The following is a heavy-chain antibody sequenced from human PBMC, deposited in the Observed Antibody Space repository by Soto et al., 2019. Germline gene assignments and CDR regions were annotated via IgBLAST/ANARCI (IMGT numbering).Heavy chain of an antibody. Sequence: SETLSLTCTVSGGSISSYYWSWIRQPPGKGLEWIGYIYYSGSTNYNPSLKSRVTISVDTSKNQFSLKLSSVTAADTAVYYCARGLYYDFWSGPMDGDYYYYYYMDVWGKGTTVTVSS. V-gene: IGHV4-59*01. CDR3: ARGLYYDFWSGPMDGDYYYYYYMDV. D-gene: IGHD3-3*01. CDR1: GGSISSYY. J-gene: IGHJ6*03. CDR2: IYYSGST.